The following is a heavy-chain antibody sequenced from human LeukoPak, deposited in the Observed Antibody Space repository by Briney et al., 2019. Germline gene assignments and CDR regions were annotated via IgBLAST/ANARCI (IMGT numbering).Heavy chain of an antibody. J-gene: IGHJ3*02. Sequence: SETLSLTCTVSGGSISSISYYWGWIRQPPGKGLERIGSIYYRGSTYYNPSLKSRVTISVDTSKNQFSLKLSSVTAADTAVYYCASLDIVVVPGAIPDAFDIWGQGTMVTVSS. CDR1: GGSISSISYY. D-gene: IGHD2-2*01. CDR3: ASLDIVVVPGAIPDAFDI. CDR2: IYYRGST. V-gene: IGHV4-39*07.